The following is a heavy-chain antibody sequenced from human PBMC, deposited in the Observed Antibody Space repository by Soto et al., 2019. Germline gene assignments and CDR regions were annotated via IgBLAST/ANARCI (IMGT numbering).Heavy chain of an antibody. J-gene: IGHJ6*02. CDR2: IYTSASI. D-gene: IGHD6-19*01. CDR3: ARDREAGYNFSYGMDV. V-gene: IGHV4-4*07. Sequence: SETLSLTCSVSGADINTYSWTWIRQPAGKGLEWIGRIYTSASINYNPSLKGRVTLSVDTSTNQVSLRLASMTAADTAIYYCARDREAGYNFSYGMDVWGQGTTVTVSS. CDR1: GADINTYS.